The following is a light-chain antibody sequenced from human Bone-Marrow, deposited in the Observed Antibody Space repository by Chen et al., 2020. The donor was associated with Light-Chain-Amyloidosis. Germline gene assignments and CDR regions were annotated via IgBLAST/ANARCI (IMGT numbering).Light chain of an antibody. CDR2: AVS. CDR1: SGDVGTYNY. Sequence: QSALTQPASVSGSPGQSITISCTGTSGDVGTYNYVSWYQQHPGNAPKVMIYAVSNRPSGVSNRFSGSKAGNTASLTISGLQAEDEADYYCSSFTSSSSYVFGPGTKVTVL. J-gene: IGLJ1*01. CDR3: SSFTSSSSYV. V-gene: IGLV2-14*01.